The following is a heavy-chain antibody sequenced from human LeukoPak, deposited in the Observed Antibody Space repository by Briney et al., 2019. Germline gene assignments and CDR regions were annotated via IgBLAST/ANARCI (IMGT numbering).Heavy chain of an antibody. CDR3: ASCCEFWSGYCFDY. D-gene: IGHD3-3*01. CDR1: GGSISSSSYY. CDR2: IYYSGST. J-gene: IGHJ4*02. Sequence: PSETLSLTCTASGGSISSSSYYWGWIRQPPGKGLEWTVSIYYSGSTYYNPSLKSRVTISVDTSKNQFSLKLSSMTDADTCVYYCASCCEFWSGYCFDYWGQGTLVTVSS. V-gene: IGHV4-39*01.